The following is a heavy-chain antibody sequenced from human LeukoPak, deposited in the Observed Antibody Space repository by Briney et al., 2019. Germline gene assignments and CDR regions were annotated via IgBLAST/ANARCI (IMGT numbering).Heavy chain of an antibody. CDR1: GFTFDDYV. J-gene: IGHJ4*02. CDR2: ISGDGGAT. D-gene: IGHD5-18*01. V-gene: IGHV3-43*02. CDR3: AKGGYTYGGRLFDY. Sequence: GGSLRLSCAASGFTFDDYVMRWVRQAPGKGRGWVSFISGDGGATYYADSAKGRFTISRDNGRKSLYLQMDSLRTEDTALYYCAKGGYTYGGRLFDYWGQGTLVTVSS.